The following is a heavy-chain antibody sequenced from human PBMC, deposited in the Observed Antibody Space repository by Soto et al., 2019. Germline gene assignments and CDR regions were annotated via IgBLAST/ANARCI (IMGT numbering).Heavy chain of an antibody. CDR3: AKSGDDDYALDY. CDR1: GFTFSSYA. D-gene: IGHD4-17*01. J-gene: IGHJ4*02. CDR2: ISGSGDST. Sequence: PGGSLRLSCAASGFTFSSYAMSWVRQAPGKGLEWVSAISGSGDSTYYADSVKGRFTISRDNSKNTLYLQMNSLRAEDTAVYYCAKSGDDDYALDYWGQGTLVTVSS. V-gene: IGHV3-23*01.